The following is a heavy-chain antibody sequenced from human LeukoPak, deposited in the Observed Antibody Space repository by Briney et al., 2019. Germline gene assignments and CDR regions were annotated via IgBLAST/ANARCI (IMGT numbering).Heavy chain of an antibody. CDR1: GGSFSGYY. J-gene: IGHJ4*02. V-gene: IGHV4-34*01. CDR3: ARVEATYYYDSSGYTFDY. CDR2: INHSGST. D-gene: IGHD3-22*01. Sequence: SETLSLTCAVYGGSFSGYYWSWIRQPPGKGLEWIGEINHSGSTNYNPSLKSRVTISVDTSKNQFSLKLSSVTAADTAVYYCARVEATYYYDSSGYTFDYWGQGTLVTVSS.